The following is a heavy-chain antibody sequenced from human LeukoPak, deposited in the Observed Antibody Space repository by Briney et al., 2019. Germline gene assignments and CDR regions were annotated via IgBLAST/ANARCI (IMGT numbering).Heavy chain of an antibody. Sequence: SGTLSLTCAVSGGSISISNWWSWVRQPPGKGLEGIGEIYHSGSTNYNPSLKSRVTISVDKSKNQFSLKLSSVTAADTAVYYCARVVPPPPGIAAAGPYDYWGQGTLVTVSS. J-gene: IGHJ4*02. CDR2: IYHSGST. CDR1: GGSISISNW. CDR3: ARVVPPPPGIAAAGPYDY. D-gene: IGHD6-13*01. V-gene: IGHV4-4*02.